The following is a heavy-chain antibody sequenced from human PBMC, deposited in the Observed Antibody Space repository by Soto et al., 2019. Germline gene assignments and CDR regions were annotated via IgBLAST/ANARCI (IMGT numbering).Heavy chain of an antibody. V-gene: IGHV6-1*01. CDR1: GDSVSSNSAA. J-gene: IGHJ5*02. CDR3: ARGGYGYSSSWHNWFDP. D-gene: IGHD6-13*01. CDR2: TYYRSKWYN. Sequence: QTLSLTCAISGDSVSSNSAAWNWIRQSPSRGLEWLGRTYYRSKWYNDYAVSVKSRITINPDTSKNQFSLQLNSVTPEDTAVYYCARGGYGYSSSWHNWFDPWGQGTLVTAPQ.